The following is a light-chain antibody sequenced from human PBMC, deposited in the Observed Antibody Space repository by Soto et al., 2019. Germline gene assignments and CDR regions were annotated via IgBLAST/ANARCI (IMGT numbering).Light chain of an antibody. CDR1: QGIGSA. CDR3: LQHNSYPPP. V-gene: IGKV1-17*01. J-gene: IGKJ4*01. CDR2: AAS. Sequence: DIQMTQSPSSLSASVGDRVTITCRASQGIGSALGWYQQKPRKAPKRLIYAASSLQSGVPSRFSGSGSGTEFTLTISSLQPEDFATYYCLQHNSYPPPFGGGNKVEIK.